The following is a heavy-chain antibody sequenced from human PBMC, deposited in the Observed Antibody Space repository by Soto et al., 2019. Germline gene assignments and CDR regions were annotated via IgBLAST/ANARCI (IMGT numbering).Heavy chain of an antibody. CDR2: IKSKTDGGTT. J-gene: IGHJ6*02. CDR1: GFTFSNAW. CDR3: TTVSFYYFGMDV. V-gene: IGHV3-15*01. Sequence: EVQLVESGGGLVKPGGSLRLSCVASGFTFSNAWMSWVRQAPGKGLEWVGRIKSKTDGGTTDYAAPVKGRFTISRDDSKNTLYLQMNSLKTEDTAVYYCTTVSFYYFGMDVWGQGTTVTVSS.